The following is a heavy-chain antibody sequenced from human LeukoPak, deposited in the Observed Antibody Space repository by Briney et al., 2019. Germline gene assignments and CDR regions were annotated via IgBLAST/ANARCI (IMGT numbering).Heavy chain of an antibody. Sequence: SGGSLRLSCAASGFTFSRYGMLGVPQAPGKGLEWVAFIRYDGSNKYYADSVKGRFTISRDNSKNTLYLQMNSLRAEDTAVYYCAKDSSNPYYYYYYYMDVWGKGTTVTVSS. D-gene: IGHD4-11*01. J-gene: IGHJ6*03. CDR3: AKDSSNPYYYYYYYMDV. CDR1: GFTFSRYG. CDR2: IRYDGSNK. V-gene: IGHV3-30*02.